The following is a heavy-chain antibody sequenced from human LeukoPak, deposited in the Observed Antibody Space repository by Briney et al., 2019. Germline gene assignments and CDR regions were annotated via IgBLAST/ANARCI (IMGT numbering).Heavy chain of an antibody. CDR3: ARETFYAFDF. Sequence: GGSLRLSCAASGFTFSSYSMSWVRQAPGKGLEWVSSVTIDPSHTNYADSVQGRFTLSRDNAKNSLYLQMNSLRAEDTAVYYCARETFYAFDFWGQGAMVTVSP. V-gene: IGHV3-11*06. CDR2: VTIDPSHT. D-gene: IGHD3-16*01. J-gene: IGHJ3*01. CDR1: GFTFSSYS.